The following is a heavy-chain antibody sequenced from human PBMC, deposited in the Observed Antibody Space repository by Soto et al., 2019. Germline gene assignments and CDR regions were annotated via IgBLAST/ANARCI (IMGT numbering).Heavy chain of an antibody. V-gene: IGHV4-39*01. CDR2: VYYSGTT. Sequence: PSETLSLTCTVSGGSISSSSYYWAWVRQPPGKGLEWIGSVYYSGTTYYNPSLKSRVTISGDTSKNQFSLKLSSVTAADTAVFYCARPPPGQAPLYPPRLDFWGQGVKVTVSS. CDR1: GGSISSSSYY. D-gene: IGHD2-2*02. CDR3: ARPPPGQAPLYPPRLDF. J-gene: IGHJ4*02.